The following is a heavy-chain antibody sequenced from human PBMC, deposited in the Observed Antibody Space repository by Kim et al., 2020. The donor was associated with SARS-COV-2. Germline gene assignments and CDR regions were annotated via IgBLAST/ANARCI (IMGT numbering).Heavy chain of an antibody. D-gene: IGHD6-6*01. CDR3: ARVPVRQLVGGWFDP. J-gene: IGHJ5*02. Sequence: QRFQGRVTMTRDTSTSTVYMELSSLRSEDTAVYYCARVPVRQLVGGWFDPWGQGTLVTVSS. V-gene: IGHV1-46*01.